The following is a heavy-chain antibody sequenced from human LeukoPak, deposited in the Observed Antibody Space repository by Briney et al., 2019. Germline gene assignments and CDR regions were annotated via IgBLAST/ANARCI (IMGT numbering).Heavy chain of an antibody. Sequence: GGSLRLSCAASGFTLSSYGMHWVRQAPGKGLEWVAVIWYDGSNKYYADSVKGRFTISRDNSKNTLYLQMNSLRAEDTAVYYCARGSEVGATLLDYWGQGTLVTVSS. V-gene: IGHV3-33*01. CDR1: GFTLSSYG. CDR2: IWYDGSNK. J-gene: IGHJ4*02. D-gene: IGHD1-26*01. CDR3: ARGSEVGATLLDY.